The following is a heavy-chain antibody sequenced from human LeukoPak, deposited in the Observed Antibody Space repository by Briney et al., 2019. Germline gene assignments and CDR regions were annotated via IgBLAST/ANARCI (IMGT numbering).Heavy chain of an antibody. J-gene: IGHJ1*01. CDR2: IVVGSGNT. CDR1: GFTFTSSA. V-gene: IGHV1-58*01. Sequence: ASVKVSCKASGFTFTSSAVQWVRQARGQRLEWIGWIVVGSGNTNYAQKFQERVTITRDMSTSTAYMELSSLRSEDTAVYYCAADGIAARDFQHWGQGTLVTVSS. CDR3: AADGIAARDFQH. D-gene: IGHD6-6*01.